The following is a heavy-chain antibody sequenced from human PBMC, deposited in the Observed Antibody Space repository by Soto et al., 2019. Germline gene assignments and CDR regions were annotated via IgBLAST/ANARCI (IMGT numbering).Heavy chain of an antibody. V-gene: IGHV4-59*01. CDR2: IYYSGST. D-gene: IGHD6-19*01. CDR3: ARGLGAVAGPPNY. CDR1: GGSISSYY. Sequence: QVQLQESGPGLVKPSETLSLTCTVSGGSISSYYWSWIRQPPGKGLEWIGYIYYSGSTNYNPSHKSRATISVNTSKNQFSLKLSSVTAADTAVYYCARGLGAVAGPPNYWGQGPWSPSPQ. J-gene: IGHJ4*02.